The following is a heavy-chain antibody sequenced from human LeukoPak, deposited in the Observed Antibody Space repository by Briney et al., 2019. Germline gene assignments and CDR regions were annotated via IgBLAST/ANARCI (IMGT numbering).Heavy chain of an antibody. CDR1: GFTFSNYA. Sequence: GRSLRLSCAASGFTFSNYAMHWVHQAPGKGLEWVSSISSSSSYIYYADSVKGRFTISRDNAKNSLYLQMNSLRAEDTAVYYCASTGSSGSYPYYFDYWGQGTLVTVSS. V-gene: IGHV3-21*01. CDR2: ISSSSSYI. D-gene: IGHD1-26*01. CDR3: ASTGSSGSYPYYFDY. J-gene: IGHJ4*02.